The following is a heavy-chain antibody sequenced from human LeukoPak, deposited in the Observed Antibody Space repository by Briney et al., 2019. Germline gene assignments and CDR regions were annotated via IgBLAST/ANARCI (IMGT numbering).Heavy chain of an antibody. CDR1: GYSISSGYY. Sequence: SETLSLTCTVSGYSISSGYYWGWIRQPPGKGLEWIGSIYHSGSTYYNPSLKSRVTISVDTSKNQFSLKLSSVTAADTAVYYCARRALGVGATTPDDYWGQGTLVTVSS. V-gene: IGHV4-38-2*02. J-gene: IGHJ4*02. CDR2: IYHSGST. D-gene: IGHD1-26*01. CDR3: ARRALGVGATTPDDY.